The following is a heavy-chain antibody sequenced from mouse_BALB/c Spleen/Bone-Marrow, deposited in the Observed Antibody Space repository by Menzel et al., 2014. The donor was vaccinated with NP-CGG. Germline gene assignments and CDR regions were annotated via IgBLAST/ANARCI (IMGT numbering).Heavy chain of an antibody. CDR2: IYPGDGDT. CDR1: GYTFSNYW. V-gene: IGHV1-80*01. CDR3: ASRGDYSYAMDY. Sequence: VQLQQSGAELVRPGSSVKISCKASGYTFSNYWMNWMKQRPGQGLEWIGQIYPGDGDTNYIGKFTGKATLTADESSSTAYMQLSSLTSEDSAVYFCASRGDYSYAMDYWGQGTSVTVSS. J-gene: IGHJ4*01. D-gene: IGHD1-1*01.